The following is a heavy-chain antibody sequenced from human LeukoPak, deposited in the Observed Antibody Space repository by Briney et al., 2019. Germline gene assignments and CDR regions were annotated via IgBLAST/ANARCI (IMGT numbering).Heavy chain of an antibody. CDR2: INHSGST. J-gene: IGHJ4*02. CDR3: ARLRWLHRQFDY. CDR1: GGSFSGYY. Sequence: SETLSLTCAVYGGSFSGYYWSWIRQPPGKGLEWIGEINHSGSTNYNPSLKSRVTISVDTSKNQFSLKLSSVTAADTAVYYCARLRWLHRQFDYWGQGTLVTVSS. D-gene: IGHD5-24*01. V-gene: IGHV4-34*01.